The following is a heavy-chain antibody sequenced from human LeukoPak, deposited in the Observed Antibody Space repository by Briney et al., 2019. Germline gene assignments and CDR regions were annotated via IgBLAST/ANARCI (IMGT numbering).Heavy chain of an antibody. D-gene: IGHD5-18*01. CDR1: GFPFSYYG. Sequence: PGGSLRLSCAASGFPFSYYGMHWVRQAPGKGLEWVAFVRYDGKDKYYADSVKGRFTISRDNSKNTLYLQMNSLRAEDTAVYYCAKSGYSYGFISGYYMDAWGKGTTVTISS. V-gene: IGHV3-30*02. CDR2: VRYDGKDK. J-gene: IGHJ6*03. CDR3: AKSGYSYGFISGYYMDA.